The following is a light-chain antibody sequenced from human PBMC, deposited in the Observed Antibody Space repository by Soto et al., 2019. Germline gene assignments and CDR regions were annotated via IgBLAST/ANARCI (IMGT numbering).Light chain of an antibody. CDR1: SSDVGGYNY. J-gene: IGLJ1*01. Sequence: QSVLTRPPSASGSPGQSVAISCTGTSSDVGGYNYVSWYKQHPGKAPKLMIYEVNKRPSGVPDRFSGSKSGNTASLTVSGLQAEDEADYYCSSYAGSSNVFGTGTKVTVL. CDR2: EVN. CDR3: SSYAGSSNV. V-gene: IGLV2-8*01.